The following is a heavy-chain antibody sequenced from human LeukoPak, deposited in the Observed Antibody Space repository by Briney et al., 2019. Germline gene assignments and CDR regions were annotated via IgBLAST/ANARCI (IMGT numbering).Heavy chain of an antibody. CDR2: IYTSGYT. J-gene: IGHJ6*04. CDR3: ARKSQTISAAGGMDV. V-gene: IGHV4-4*07. CDR1: GDSISNYY. Sequence: SETLSLTCTVSGDSISNYYWNWVRQPAGKGLEWIGHIYTSGYTNYNPSLKSRVTVSVDTSKYQFSLKLTSVTAADAAVYYCARKSQTISAAGGMDVWGKGTTVTVSS. D-gene: IGHD4/OR15-4a*01.